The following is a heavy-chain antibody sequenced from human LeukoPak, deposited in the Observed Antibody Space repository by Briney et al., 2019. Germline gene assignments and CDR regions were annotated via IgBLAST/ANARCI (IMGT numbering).Heavy chain of an antibody. Sequence: PGGSLRLSCAASGFTFSSYAMHWVRQAPGKGLEWVAVISYDGSNKYYADSVKGRFTISRDNAKNSLYLQMNSLRAEDTAVYCCARGQYSSSWMGDYWGQGTLVTVSS. CDR1: GFTFSSYA. D-gene: IGHD6-6*01. CDR3: ARGQYSSSWMGDY. J-gene: IGHJ4*02. V-gene: IGHV3-30-3*01. CDR2: ISYDGSNK.